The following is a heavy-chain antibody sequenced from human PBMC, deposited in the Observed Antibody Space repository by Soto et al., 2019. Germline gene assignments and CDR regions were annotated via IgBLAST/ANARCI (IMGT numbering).Heavy chain of an antibody. D-gene: IGHD3-16*01. V-gene: IGHV3-53*01. CDR1: GFTVSSNY. CDR3: ARAAIWGSGGRDYYFDY. CDR2: IYSGGST. Sequence: GGSLRLSCAASGFTVSSNYMSWVRQAPGKGLEWVSFIYSGGSTDYADSVKGRFTISRDNSKNTLNLQMNSLRAEDTAGYYCARAAIWGSGGRDYYFDYWGQGTLVTVSS. J-gene: IGHJ4*02.